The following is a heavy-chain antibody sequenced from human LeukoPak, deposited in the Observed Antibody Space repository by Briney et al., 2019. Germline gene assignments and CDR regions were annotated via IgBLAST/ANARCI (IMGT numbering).Heavy chain of an antibody. V-gene: IGHV1-69*05. J-gene: IGHJ4*02. CDR3: AVRGEQLGIFDY. D-gene: IGHD6-6*01. CDR1: GGTFSSYA. CDR2: IIPIFGTA. Sequence: SVKVSCKASGGTFSSYAISWVRQAPGQGLEWMGGIIPIFGTANYAQKFQGRVTITTDESTSTAHMELSSLRSEDTAVYYCAVRGEQLGIFDYWGQGTLVTVSS.